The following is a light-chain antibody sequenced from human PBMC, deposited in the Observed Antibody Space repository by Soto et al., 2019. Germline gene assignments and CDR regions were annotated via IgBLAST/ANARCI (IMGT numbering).Light chain of an antibody. CDR2: QGY. J-gene: IGLJ1*01. CDR3: CAYAATYTYV. V-gene: IGLV2-23*01. Sequence: QSALTQPASLSGSPGQSITISCTGTSSDVGKYNLVSWYQQHPGKAPKVMILQGYKRPSGVSNRFSGSKFGNTASLTISGLQAEDEAEYYCCAYAATYTYVFGTGTKVTVL. CDR1: SSDVGKYNL.